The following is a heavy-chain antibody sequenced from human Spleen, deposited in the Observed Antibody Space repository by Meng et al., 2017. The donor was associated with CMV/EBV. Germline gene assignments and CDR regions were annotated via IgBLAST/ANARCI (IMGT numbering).Heavy chain of an antibody. CDR2: ISSSSSTI. Sequence: GGSLRLSCAASGFTFSSFSMNWVRQAPGKGLEWVSYISSSSSTIYYADSVKGRFTISRDNAKNSLYLQMNSLRAEDTAVYYCARVIPRYSSRWMEGCEPWGQGTLVTVSS. V-gene: IGHV3-48*04. J-gene: IGHJ5*02. D-gene: IGHD6-13*01. CDR3: ARVIPRYSSRWMEGCEP. CDR1: GFTFSSFS.